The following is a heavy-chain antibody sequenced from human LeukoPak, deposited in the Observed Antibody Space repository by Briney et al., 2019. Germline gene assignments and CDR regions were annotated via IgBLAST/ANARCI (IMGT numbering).Heavy chain of an antibody. V-gene: IGHV4-38-2*01. CDR2: IYYSGST. Sequence: SSETLSLTCAVSGYSISSGYYWGWIRQPPGKGLEWIGSIYYSGSTYYNPSLKSRVTISVDTSKNQFSLKLSSVTAADTAVYYCARSVNDYDILTGYYPRYYFDYWGQGTLVTVSS. CDR3: ARSVNDYDILTGYYPRYYFDY. CDR1: GYSISSGYY. J-gene: IGHJ4*02. D-gene: IGHD3-9*01.